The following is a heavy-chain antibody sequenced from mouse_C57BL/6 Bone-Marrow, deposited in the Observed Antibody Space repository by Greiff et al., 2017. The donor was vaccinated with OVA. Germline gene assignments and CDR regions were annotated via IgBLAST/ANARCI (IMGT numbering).Heavy chain of an antibody. CDR1: GFNIKDDY. CDR3: TPLIYYGYPYAMDY. Sequence: EVQLQQSGAELVRPGASVKLSCTASGFNIKDDYMHWVKQRPEQGLEWIGWIDPENGDTESASKFQGKATITADTSSNTAYLQLSSLTSEDTAVYYCTPLIYYGYPYAMDYWGQGTSVTVSS. V-gene: IGHV14-4*01. CDR2: IDPENGDT. J-gene: IGHJ4*01. D-gene: IGHD2-2*01.